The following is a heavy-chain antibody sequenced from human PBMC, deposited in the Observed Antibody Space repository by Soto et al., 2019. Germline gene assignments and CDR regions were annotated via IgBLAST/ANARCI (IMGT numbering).Heavy chain of an antibody. J-gene: IGHJ4*02. D-gene: IGHD3-22*01. CDR2: IYYSRNT. CDR1: GGSISSGGYS. CDR3: ARYYYDSSGYYYFDS. V-gene: IGHV4-61*08. Sequence: SETLSLTCAVSGGSISSGGYSWSWIRQPPGKGLEWIGYIYYSRNTNYNHYLKSRVTISVDKSKNQFYLKLSTVTATDTAVYYCARYYYDSSGYYYFDSWGQGSQVTVSS.